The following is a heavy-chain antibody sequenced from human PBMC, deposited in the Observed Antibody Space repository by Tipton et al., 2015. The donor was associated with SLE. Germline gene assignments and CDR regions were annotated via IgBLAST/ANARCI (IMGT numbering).Heavy chain of an antibody. J-gene: IGHJ4*02. Sequence: TLSLTCNVSGGSISSGGYYWSWIRQHPGKGLEWIGYTYYSGSTNYNPSLKSRVTISVDTSKNQFSLKLSSVTAADTAVYYCARSGSYSQFDYWGQGTLVTVSS. CDR3: ARSGSYSQFDY. CDR1: GGSISSGGYY. D-gene: IGHD1-26*01. CDR2: TYYSGST. V-gene: IGHV4-61*08.